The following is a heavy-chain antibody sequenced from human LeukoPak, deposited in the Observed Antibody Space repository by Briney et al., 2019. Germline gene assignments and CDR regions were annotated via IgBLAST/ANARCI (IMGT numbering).Heavy chain of an antibody. D-gene: IGHD6-19*01. CDR1: GGSISINYN. CDR2: IFYSGAT. J-gene: IGHJ4*02. CDR3: VRHRQWLLFPDY. V-gene: IGHV4-39*01. Sequence: SGPLSPPSTVSGGSISINYNWGWVRQPPGKGLEWVGSIFYSGATYYSPSLKRRVTISVDTSKNQFSLKLSSMTAADTAVYYCVRHRQWLLFPDYWGQGTLVTVSS.